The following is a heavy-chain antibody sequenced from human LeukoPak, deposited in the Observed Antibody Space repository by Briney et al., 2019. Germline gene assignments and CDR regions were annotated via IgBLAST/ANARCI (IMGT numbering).Heavy chain of an antibody. J-gene: IGHJ6*03. CDR2: FSGSGGST. D-gene: IGHD2-2*01. CDR1: GFTFSNYA. V-gene: IGHV3-23*01. Sequence: GGPLRLSCAASGFTFSNYAMSWVRQAPGKGLEWVSAFSGSGGSTYYADSVKGRFTISRDNSKNTLYLQMNSLRAEDTAVYYCAKQGYCSSTSCYEGFYYYMDVWGKGTTVTVSS. CDR3: AKQGYCSSTSCYEGFYYYMDV.